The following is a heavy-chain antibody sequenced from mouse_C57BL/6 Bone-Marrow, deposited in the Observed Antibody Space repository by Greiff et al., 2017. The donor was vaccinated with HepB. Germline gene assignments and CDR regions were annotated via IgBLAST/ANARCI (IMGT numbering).Heavy chain of an antibody. J-gene: IGHJ4*01. V-gene: IGHV6-6*01. CDR1: GFTFSDAW. CDR3: SSYDYLDYCAMDY. D-gene: IGHD2-4*01. CDR2: IRTKANNHAT. Sequence: EVKLEESGGGLVQPGGSMKLSCAASGFTFSDAWMDWVRQSPEKGLEWVAEIRTKANNHATYYAEYVKGRFTISRDDSKRRVYLQMNSLRAEDTGIYDCSSYDYLDYCAMDYWGQGTSVTVSS.